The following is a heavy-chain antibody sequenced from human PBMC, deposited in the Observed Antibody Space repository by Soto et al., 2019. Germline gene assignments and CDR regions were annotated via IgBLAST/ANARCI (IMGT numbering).Heavy chain of an antibody. V-gene: IGHV4-31*03. J-gene: IGHJ6*02. CDR3: ARDSLGAYYYDSSGYYPPWSHYYYYYGMDV. Sequence: SETLSLTCTVSGGSISSGGYYWSWIRQHPGKGLEWIGYIYYSGSTYYNPSLKSRVTISVDTSKNQFSLKLSSVTAADTAVYYCARDSLGAYYYDSSGYYPPWSHYYYYYGMDVWGQGTTVTVSS. CDR1: GGSISSGGYY. CDR2: IYYSGST. D-gene: IGHD3-22*01.